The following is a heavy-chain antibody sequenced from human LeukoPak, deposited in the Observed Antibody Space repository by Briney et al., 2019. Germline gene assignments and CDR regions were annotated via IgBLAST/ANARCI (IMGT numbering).Heavy chain of an antibody. Sequence: SETLSLTCTVSGGSISSYYWSWIRQPPGKGLEWIGYIYYSGSTNYNPSLKSRVTISVDTSKNQFSLKLSSVTAADTAVYYCAGREVVTAIGDAFDIWGQGTMVTVSS. CDR2: IYYSGST. CDR1: GGSISSYY. V-gene: IGHV4-59*01. CDR3: AGREVVTAIGDAFDI. J-gene: IGHJ3*02. D-gene: IGHD2-21*02.